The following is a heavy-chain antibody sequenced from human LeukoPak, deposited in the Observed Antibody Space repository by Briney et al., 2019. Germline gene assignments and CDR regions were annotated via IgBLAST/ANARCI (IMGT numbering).Heavy chain of an antibody. CDR2: ISGSGGST. CDR1: GFTFSNYA. D-gene: IGHD6-13*01. CDR3: ASTMEDVSSSWTFDY. Sequence: HAGGSLRLSCAASGFTFSNYAMSWVRQAPGKGLEWVSAISGSGGSTYYADSVKGRFTISRDSSKNTLYLQMNSLRAEDTAVYYCASTMEDVSSSWTFDYWGRGTLVTVSS. J-gene: IGHJ4*02. V-gene: IGHV3-23*01.